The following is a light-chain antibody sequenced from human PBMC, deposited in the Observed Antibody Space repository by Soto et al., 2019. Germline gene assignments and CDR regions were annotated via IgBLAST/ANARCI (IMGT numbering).Light chain of an antibody. J-gene: IGKJ1*01. Sequence: EIVLTQSPGTRSLSPGERATLSCRASQSVSSNYLVWYQQKPGQPPRLLIYGASSRATGIPDRFSGSGSGTDFTLTISRLEPEDFALYYCQQFGSSPPWTFGQGTKVEIK. CDR1: QSVSSNY. CDR2: GAS. CDR3: QQFGSSPPWT. V-gene: IGKV3-20*01.